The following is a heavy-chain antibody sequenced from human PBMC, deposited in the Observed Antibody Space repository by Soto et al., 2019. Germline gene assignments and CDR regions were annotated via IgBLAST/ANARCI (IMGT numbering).Heavy chain of an antibody. CDR1: GYIFTKYG. V-gene: IGHV1-18*01. D-gene: IGHD2-21*02. J-gene: IGHJ5*02. CDR3: ARLKLGGDRMLNWFDP. Sequence: QVQVVQSGPELKKPGASVKVSCKAQGYIFTKYGIGWVRQAPGHGLEWMGLINVYNGDRKVAQKFQDRVSMTTDTATDTAYMELKSIRSGETAVYYCARLKLGGDRMLNWFDPWGQGTLVTVSS. CDR2: INVYNGDR.